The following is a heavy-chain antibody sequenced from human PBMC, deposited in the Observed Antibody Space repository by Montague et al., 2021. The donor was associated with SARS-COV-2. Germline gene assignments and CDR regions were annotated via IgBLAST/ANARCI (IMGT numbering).Heavy chain of an antibody. J-gene: IGHJ5*02. D-gene: IGHD3-9*01. Sequence: SETLSLTCTVSGGSISSYYWSWIRQPPGKGLEWIGYIYYSGSTNYNPSLKSRVTISVDTSKNQFSLKLSPVTAADTAVYYCARSSPDRYFDWLLFPPGWFDPWGQGTLVAVSS. CDR1: GGSISSYY. CDR3: ARSSPDRYFDWLLFPPGWFDP. CDR2: IYYSGST. V-gene: IGHV4-59*08.